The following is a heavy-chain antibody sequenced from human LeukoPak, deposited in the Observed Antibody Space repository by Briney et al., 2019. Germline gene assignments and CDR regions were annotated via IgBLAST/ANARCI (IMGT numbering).Heavy chain of an antibody. D-gene: IGHD6-13*01. CDR3: ARAGSSWYGHWFDP. V-gene: IGHV4-59*12. J-gene: IGHJ5*02. CDR2: ITHSGST. CDR1: GGSISPYY. Sequence: SETLSLTCTVSGGSISPYYWSWIRQPPGKGLEWIAYITHSGSTVYNPSLKSRATISLDTSKNQFSLKLSSVTAADTAVYYCARAGSSWYGHWFDPWGQGTLVTVSS.